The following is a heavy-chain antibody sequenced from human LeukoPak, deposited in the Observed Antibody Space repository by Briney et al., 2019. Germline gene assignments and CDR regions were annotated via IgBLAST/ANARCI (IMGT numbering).Heavy chain of an antibody. CDR3: AREFGGSYSHFDY. CDR1: GYSINNGYY. V-gene: IGHV4-61*02. D-gene: IGHD1-26*01. CDR2: IYTSGST. Sequence: SSETLSLTCTVSGYSINNGYYWSWIRQPAGKGLEWIGRIYTSGSTNYNPSLKSRVTISVDTSKNQFSLKLSSVTAADTAVYYCAREFGGSYSHFDYWGQGTLVTVSS. J-gene: IGHJ4*02.